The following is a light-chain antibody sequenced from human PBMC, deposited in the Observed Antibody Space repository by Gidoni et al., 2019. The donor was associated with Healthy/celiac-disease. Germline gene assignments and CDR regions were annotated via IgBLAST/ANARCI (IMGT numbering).Light chain of an antibody. CDR2: GNS. J-gene: IGLJ3*02. V-gene: IGLV1-40*01. CDR3: QSYDSSLSSWV. Sequence: QSVLTQPPSVSAAPGQRVTISCTGSSPNIGAGYDVHWYQQLPGTAPKLLIYGNSNRPSGVPDRFSGSKSGTSASLAITGLQAEDEADYYCQSYDSSLSSWVFGGGTKLTVL. CDR1: SPNIGAGYD.